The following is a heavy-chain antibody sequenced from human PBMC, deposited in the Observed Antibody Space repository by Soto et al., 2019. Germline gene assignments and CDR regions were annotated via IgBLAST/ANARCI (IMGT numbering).Heavy chain of an antibody. CDR1: GFTFSNAW. D-gene: IGHD3-10*01. J-gene: IGHJ4*02. CDR2: IKSKTDGGTI. CDR3: ASFRYYYDSASLSPGNSP. Sequence: EVQLVESGGGLVKPGGSLRLSCTASGFTFSNAWMNWVRQAPGKGLEWVGRIKSKTDGGTIDYAAPVKGRFTISRDESKDTLYLQMNSMKTEDSAVYYCASFRYYYDSASLSPGNSPWGQGTLVTVSS. V-gene: IGHV3-15*01.